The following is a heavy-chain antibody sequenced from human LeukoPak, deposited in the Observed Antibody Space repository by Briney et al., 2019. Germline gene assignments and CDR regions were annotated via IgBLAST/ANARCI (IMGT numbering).Heavy chain of an antibody. CDR3: AKDGTTDYDSSGSPYWYFDL. CDR1: GFTFDDYT. V-gene: IGHV3-43*01. Sequence: PGGSLRLSCAASGFTFDDYTMHWVRQTPEKGLEWVSLINWDGDSTYYAGSVKGRFTISRDNGKNSLYLQMNNLRTEDTALYYCAKDGTTDYDSSGSPYWYFDLWGRGTLVTVSS. CDR2: INWDGDST. J-gene: IGHJ2*01. D-gene: IGHD3-22*01.